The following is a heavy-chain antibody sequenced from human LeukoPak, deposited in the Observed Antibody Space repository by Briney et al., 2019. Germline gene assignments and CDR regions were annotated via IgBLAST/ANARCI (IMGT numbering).Heavy chain of an antibody. J-gene: IGHJ4*02. D-gene: IGHD3-16*01. V-gene: IGHV1-18*01. CDR2: ISANNGNR. Sequence: GASVKVSCKASGYTFTNYGISWVRQAPGQGLEWMGWISANNGNRNYALKLQDRVSMTTDTSTSTAYMELRSLRSDDTAVYYCARGETSDHFDYWGQGTLVTVSS. CDR3: ARGETSDHFDY. CDR1: GYTFTNYG.